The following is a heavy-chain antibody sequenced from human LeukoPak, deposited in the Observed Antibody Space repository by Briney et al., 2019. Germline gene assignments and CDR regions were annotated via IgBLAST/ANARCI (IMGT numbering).Heavy chain of an antibody. Sequence: PGGCLRLSCAASGFTFSSYGMDWVRQAPGKGLEWGAFIRYDGHNKYYADSVKGRFTISRANSKTTLYLQMNPLRAEATAVYYCAKQTGGYYYLDYWGQGTLVTASS. CDR2: IRYDGHNK. D-gene: IGHD2-8*02. CDR3: AKQTGGYYYLDY. V-gene: IGHV3-30*02. CDR1: GFTFSSYG. J-gene: IGHJ4*02.